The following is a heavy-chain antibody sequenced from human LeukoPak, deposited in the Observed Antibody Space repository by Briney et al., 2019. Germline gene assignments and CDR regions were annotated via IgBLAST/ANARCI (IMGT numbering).Heavy chain of an antibody. Sequence: GGSLRLSCAASGFTVSSNYMSWVRQAPGKGLEWVSVIYSASSTYYADSVKGRFSISRDNSKNTLYLQMNSLRVEDTAVYYCARDLSPWETRNPDAFDIWDQGTMVTVSS. V-gene: IGHV3-53*01. D-gene: IGHD1-14*01. J-gene: IGHJ3*02. CDR2: IYSASST. CDR1: GFTVSSNY. CDR3: ARDLSPWETRNPDAFDI.